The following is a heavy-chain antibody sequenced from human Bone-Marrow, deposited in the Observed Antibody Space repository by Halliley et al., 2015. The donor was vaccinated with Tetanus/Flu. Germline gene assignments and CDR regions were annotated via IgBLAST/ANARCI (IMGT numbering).Heavy chain of an antibody. CDR3: AEGYGSGTFNELDY. CDR1: GFTFSSYA. Sequence: TASGFTFSSYAMSWVRQAPGKGLEWVSGIYDVGSGTFYADPVRGRFTVSRDNSKNMVCLQMNSLGAEDTAVYYCAEGYGSGTFNELDYWGQGTLVTVSS. D-gene: IGHD3-10*01. CDR2: IYDVGSGT. J-gene: IGHJ4*02. V-gene: IGHV3-23*01.